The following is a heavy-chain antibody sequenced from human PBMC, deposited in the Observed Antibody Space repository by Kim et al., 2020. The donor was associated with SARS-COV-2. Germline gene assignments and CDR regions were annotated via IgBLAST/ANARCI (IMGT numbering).Heavy chain of an antibody. V-gene: IGHV1-46*01. D-gene: IGHD2-21*02. CDR2: GST. J-gene: IGHJ4*02. CDR3: ALASDRSDY. Sequence: GSTSYAQKFQGRVTMTRDTSTSTVYMELSSLRSEDTALYYCALASDRSDYWGQGTLVTVSS.